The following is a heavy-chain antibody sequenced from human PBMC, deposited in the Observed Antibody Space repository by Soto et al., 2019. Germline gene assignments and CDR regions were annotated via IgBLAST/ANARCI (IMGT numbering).Heavy chain of an antibody. D-gene: IGHD3-16*02. CDR3: AREDCVSYDYVWGSYRPPRLS. Sequence: QVQLVQSGAEVKKPGSSVKVSCKASGGTFSSYAISWVRQAPGQGLEWMGGIIPIFGTANYAQKFQGRVTITANESTSTAYMELRSLRSEDTAMYYCAREDCVSYDYVWGSYRPPRLSWGQGTLVTVSS. CDR2: IIPIFGTA. CDR1: GGTFSSYA. V-gene: IGHV1-69*12. J-gene: IGHJ4*02.